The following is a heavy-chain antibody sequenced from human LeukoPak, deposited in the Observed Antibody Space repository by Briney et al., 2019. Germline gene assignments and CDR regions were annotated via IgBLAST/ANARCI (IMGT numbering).Heavy chain of an antibody. CDR3: ARDTEYGSGNWFDP. Sequence: PSETLSLTCTVSGGSISSGVYYWSWIRQHPGKGLEWIGYIYYSGSTYYNPSLKSRVTISVDTSKNQFSLKLSSVTAADTAVYYCARDTEYGSGNWFDPWGQGTLVTVSS. CDR2: IYYSGST. V-gene: IGHV4-31*03. D-gene: IGHD3-10*01. J-gene: IGHJ5*02. CDR1: GGSISSGVYY.